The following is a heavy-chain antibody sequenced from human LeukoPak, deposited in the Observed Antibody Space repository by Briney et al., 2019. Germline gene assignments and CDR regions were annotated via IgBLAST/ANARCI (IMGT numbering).Heavy chain of an antibody. V-gene: IGHV4-30-2*01. J-gene: IGHJ4*02. Sequence: PSQTLSLTCTVSGGSISSGGYYWSWIRQPPGKGLEWIGEINHSGSTNYNPSLKSRVTISVDTSKNQFSLKLSSVTAADTAVYYCARWSSILWWSPRFDYWGQGTLVTVSS. CDR2: INHSGST. CDR1: GGSISSGGYY. CDR3: ARWSSILWWSPRFDY. D-gene: IGHD2-21*01.